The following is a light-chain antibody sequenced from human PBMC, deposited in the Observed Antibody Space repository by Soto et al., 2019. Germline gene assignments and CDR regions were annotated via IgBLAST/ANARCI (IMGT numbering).Light chain of an antibody. CDR1: QNIHPW. CDR3: QQNNFY. CDR2: NAS. V-gene: IGKV1-5*01. Sequence: GDRVTITCRARQNIHPWLAWFQLKPGQAPKLLVYNASSLVSGVPSRFAASGSETEFTLTIDSLQPDDFATYYCQQNNFYFGRGTRLEN. J-gene: IGKJ5*01.